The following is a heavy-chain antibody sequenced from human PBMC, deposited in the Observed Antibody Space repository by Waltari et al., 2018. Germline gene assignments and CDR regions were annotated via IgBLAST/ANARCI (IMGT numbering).Heavy chain of an antibody. CDR2: IYHSGST. Sequence: QLQLRESGPDLVKPSETLSLPSPVSVYSLRSGNSWGGIRRPPGKGLEWIGSIYHSGSTYYNPSLKSRVTISVDTSKNQFSLKLSSVTAADTAVYYCARDQIYCGGDCYSKIDWFDPWGQGTLVTVSS. D-gene: IGHD2-21*01. V-gene: IGHV4-38-2*02. CDR1: VYSLRSGNS. J-gene: IGHJ5*02. CDR3: ARDQIYCGGDCYSKIDWFDP.